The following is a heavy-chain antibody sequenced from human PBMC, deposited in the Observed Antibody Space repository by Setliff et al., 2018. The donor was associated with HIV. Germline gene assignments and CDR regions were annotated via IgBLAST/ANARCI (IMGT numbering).Heavy chain of an antibody. CDR1: GGSISNFY. Sequence: TLSLTCSVSGGSISNFYWSWIRQPPGKGLEWIAIIHYNGRTYYDPSLKSRVTIFVDTSKTQFYLKLRSVTASDTAVYYCARYTSKVDWFDPWGQGTLVTVSS. D-gene: IGHD5-12*01. CDR3: ARYTSKVDWFDP. CDR2: IHYNGRT. V-gene: IGHV4-59*05. J-gene: IGHJ5*02.